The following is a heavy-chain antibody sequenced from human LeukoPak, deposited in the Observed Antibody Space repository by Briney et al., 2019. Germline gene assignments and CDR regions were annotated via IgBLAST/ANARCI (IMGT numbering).Heavy chain of an antibody. CDR2: IYHSGST. CDR3: ASRLWFGELDWFDP. D-gene: IGHD3-10*01. V-gene: IGHV4-34*01. CDR1: GGSFSGYY. J-gene: IGHJ5*02. Sequence: PSETLSLTCAVYGGSFSGYYWSWIRQPPGKGLEWIGEIYHSGSTNYNPSLKSRVTISVDKSKNQFSLKLSSVTAADTAVYYCASRLWFGELDWFDPWGQGTLVTVSS.